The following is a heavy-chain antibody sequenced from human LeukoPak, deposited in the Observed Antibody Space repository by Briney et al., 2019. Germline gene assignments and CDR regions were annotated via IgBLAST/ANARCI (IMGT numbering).Heavy chain of an antibody. CDR3: TRDKAAPMGYY. D-gene: IGHD2-15*01. J-gene: IGHJ4*02. V-gene: IGHV3-49*03. CDR2: IRSKAYGGTT. Sequence: GGSLRLSCTASGFTFGDYAMSWFRQAPGKGLEWVGFIRSKAYGGTTEYAASVKGRFTISRDDPKSIAYLQMNSLKTEDTAVYYCTRDKAAPMGYYWGQGTLVTVSS. CDR1: GFTFGDYA.